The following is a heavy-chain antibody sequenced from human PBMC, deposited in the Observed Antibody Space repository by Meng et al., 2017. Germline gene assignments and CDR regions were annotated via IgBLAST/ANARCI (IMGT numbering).Heavy chain of an antibody. CDR2: IYYSGST. CDR3: ARDPISERPDY. Sequence: SETLSLTCTVSGGSISSSTYYWGWIRQPPGKGLEWIGSIYYSGSTYYNPSLKSRVTVPVDTSKNQFSLKLDSVTAADTAVYYCARDPISERPDYWGQGARVTVSS. J-gene: IGHJ4*02. D-gene: IGHD1-1*01. CDR1: GGSISSSTYY. V-gene: IGHV4-39*07.